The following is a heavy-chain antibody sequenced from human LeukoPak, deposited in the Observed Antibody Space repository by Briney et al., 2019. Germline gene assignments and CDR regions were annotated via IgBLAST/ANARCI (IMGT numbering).Heavy chain of an antibody. V-gene: IGHV3-48*03. D-gene: IGHD6-13*01. CDR3: AVAAETTFDY. Sequence: GGSLRLSCAASGVTFSSYEMNWVRQAPGKGLEWVSYISSSGSTIYYADSVKGRFTISRDNAKNSLYLQMNSLRAEDTAVYYCAVAAETTFDYWGQGTLVTVSS. CDR2: ISSSGSTI. CDR1: GVTFSSYE. J-gene: IGHJ4*02.